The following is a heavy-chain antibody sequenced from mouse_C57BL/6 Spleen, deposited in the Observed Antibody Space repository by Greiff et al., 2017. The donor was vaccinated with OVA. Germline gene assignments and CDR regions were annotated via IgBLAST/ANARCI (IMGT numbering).Heavy chain of an antibody. Sequence: VQLQQSGPELVKPGASVKISCKASGYSFTSYYIHWVKQRPGQGLEWIGWIYPGSGNTKYNEKFKGKATLTADTSSSTAYMQLSSLTSEDSAVYYCARYYTNYEDYFDYWGQGTTLTVSS. D-gene: IGHD2-5*01. CDR1: GYSFTSYY. CDR2: IYPGSGNT. CDR3: ARYYTNYEDYFDY. J-gene: IGHJ2*01. V-gene: IGHV1-66*01.